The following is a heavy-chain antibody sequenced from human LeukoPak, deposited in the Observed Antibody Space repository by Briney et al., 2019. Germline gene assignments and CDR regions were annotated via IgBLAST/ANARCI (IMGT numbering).Heavy chain of an antibody. J-gene: IGHJ4*02. CDR1: GFTFSDYY. CDR2: ISTSASTI. V-gene: IGHV3-11*04. Sequence: GGSLRLSCAASGFTFSDYYMSWIRQAPGKGLDWISYISTSASTIFYADSVKGRFTISRDNAKNSLYLQMNSLRVEDTAVYYCARPYSSGWYGDFDYWGQGTLVTVSS. CDR3: ARPYSSGWYGDFDY. D-gene: IGHD6-19*01.